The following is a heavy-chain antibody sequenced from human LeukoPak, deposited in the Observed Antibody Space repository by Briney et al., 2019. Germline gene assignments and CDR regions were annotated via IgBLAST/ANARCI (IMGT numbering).Heavy chain of an antibody. D-gene: IGHD2-2*01. CDR2: FDPEDGET. CDR1: GYTLTELS. J-gene: IGHJ4*02. CDR3: ATGLEYQLLFYFDY. V-gene: IGHV1-24*01. Sequence: GASVKVSCTVSGYTLTELSMHWVRQAPGKGLEWMGGFDPEDGETIYAQKFQGRVTMTEDTSTDTAHMELSSLRSEDTAVYYCATGLEYQLLFYFDYWGQGTLVTVSS.